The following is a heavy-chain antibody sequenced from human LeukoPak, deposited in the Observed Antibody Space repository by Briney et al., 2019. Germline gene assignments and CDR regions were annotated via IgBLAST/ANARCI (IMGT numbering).Heavy chain of an antibody. CDR3: ARHTAEKYNWFDR. J-gene: IGHJ5*02. Sequence: PSETLSLTCTVSGGSMSSYYWSWIRQPPGKGLEWIGYIYYSGSTNYNPSLKSRVTISVDTSKNQFSLKLNSVTAADTAVYYCARHTAEKYNWFDRWGQGTLVTVSS. D-gene: IGHD5-24*01. CDR1: GGSMSSYY. V-gene: IGHV4-59*08. CDR2: IYYSGST.